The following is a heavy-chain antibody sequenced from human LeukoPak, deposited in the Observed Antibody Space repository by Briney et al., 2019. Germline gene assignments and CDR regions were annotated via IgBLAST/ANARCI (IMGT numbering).Heavy chain of an antibody. Sequence: GGSLRLSCADSGFTFSSYDMSWVRQAPGKGLEWVSAVSGSDGSTYYADSVKGRFTISRDNSKNTLYLQMNSLRAEDTAVYYCAKTPPTIFGVVIIPTYYFDYWGQGTLVTVSS. V-gene: IGHV3-23*01. CDR3: AKTPPTIFGVVIIPTYYFDY. CDR2: VSGSDGST. J-gene: IGHJ4*02. CDR1: GFTFSSYD. D-gene: IGHD3-3*01.